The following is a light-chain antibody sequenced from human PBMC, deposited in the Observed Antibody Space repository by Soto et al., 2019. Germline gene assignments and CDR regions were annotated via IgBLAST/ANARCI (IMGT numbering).Light chain of an antibody. J-gene: IGLJ3*02. CDR3: NSYTSSNTLNWV. Sequence: QSALTQPASVSGSPGQSITISCTGTSSDVGGYNYVSWYQQHPGKAPKLMIYEVSNRPSGVSNRFSGSKSGNTASLTISGRQAEDEAYYYCNSYTSSNTLNWVFGGGTKLTVL. CDR2: EVS. CDR1: SSDVGGYNY. V-gene: IGLV2-14*01.